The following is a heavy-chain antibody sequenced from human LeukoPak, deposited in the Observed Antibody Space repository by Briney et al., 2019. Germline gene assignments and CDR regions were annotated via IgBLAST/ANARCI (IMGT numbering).Heavy chain of an antibody. V-gene: IGHV4-59*12. Sequence: PLETLSLTCTVSGGSIRTYYWSWIRQPPGKGLEWIGEVHLDGRTNYNPSLKSRLIMSVDLPENHISLKLTSVTAADTAVYYCAREGGFYRPLDYSGQGTLVTVSS. CDR3: AREGGFYRPLDY. D-gene: IGHD3-3*01. CDR1: GGSIRTYY. CDR2: VHLDGRT. J-gene: IGHJ4*02.